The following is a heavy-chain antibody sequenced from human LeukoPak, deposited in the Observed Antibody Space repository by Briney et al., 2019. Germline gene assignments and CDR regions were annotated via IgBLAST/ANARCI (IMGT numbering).Heavy chain of an antibody. CDR3: AKDITYYGLGNYPFDY. Sequence: GRSLRLSCAASGFTFNSCGMHWVRQAPGKGLEWVAFILYDGSKKYYGDSVQGRFTISRDNSKNTLYLQMNSLRDEDTAVYYCAKDITYYGLGNYPFDYWGQGTLVTVSS. CDR2: ILYDGSKK. J-gene: IGHJ4*02. V-gene: IGHV3-30*02. D-gene: IGHD3-10*01. CDR1: GFTFNSCG.